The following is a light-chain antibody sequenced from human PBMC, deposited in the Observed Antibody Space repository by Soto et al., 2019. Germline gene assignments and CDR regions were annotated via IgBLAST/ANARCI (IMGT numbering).Light chain of an antibody. J-gene: IGKJ1*01. CDR2: WAS. CDR3: QQYYSTPPT. V-gene: IGKV4-1*01. Sequence: DIVMTQSPDSLAVSLGERATINCKSSQSVLYSSNNKNYLAWYQQKPGQPPKLLIYWASTRESGVPDRFSGSESWTDFTPTISSLQAEDVAVYYCQQYYSTPPTFGQGTKMEIK. CDR1: QSVLYSSNNKNY.